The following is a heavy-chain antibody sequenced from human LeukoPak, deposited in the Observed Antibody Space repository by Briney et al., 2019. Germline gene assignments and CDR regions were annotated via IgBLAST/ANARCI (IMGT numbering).Heavy chain of an antibody. CDR3: AKVYGPHLALALDY. J-gene: IGHJ4*02. V-gene: IGHV3-9*01. Sequence: GGTLRLSCEASGVAFDDYAMHWVRQAPGKGLEWVSGISWNSGSIGYADSVKGRFTISRDNAKNSLYLQMNSLRAEDTALYYCAKVYGPHLALALDYWGQGTLVTVSS. CDR1: GVAFDDYA. CDR2: ISWNSGSI. D-gene: IGHD2-8*01.